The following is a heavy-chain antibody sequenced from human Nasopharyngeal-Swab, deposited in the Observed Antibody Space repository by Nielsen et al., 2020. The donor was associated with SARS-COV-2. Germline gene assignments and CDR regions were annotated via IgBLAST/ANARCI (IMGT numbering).Heavy chain of an antibody. Sequence: GGSLRLSCAASGFTSSSYWMHRVRQAPGKGLVWVSRINSDGISTTYADSVKGRFTISRDNAKNTLYLQMNSLRAEDTAVYYCASPYSSGWYGDYGLDVWGQGTTVTVSS. V-gene: IGHV3-74*01. CDR2: INSDGIST. CDR3: ASPYSSGWYGDYGLDV. CDR1: GFTSSSYW. J-gene: IGHJ6*02. D-gene: IGHD6-19*01.